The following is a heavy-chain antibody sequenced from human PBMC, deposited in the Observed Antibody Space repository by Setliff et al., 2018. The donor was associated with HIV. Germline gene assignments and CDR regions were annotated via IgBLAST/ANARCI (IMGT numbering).Heavy chain of an antibody. J-gene: IGHJ4*02. CDR3: ASGSGYCKNGVCYIGVHRTPDKYYFDS. CDR2: ISPYTGNT. CDR1: GYSFINYG. V-gene: IGHV1-18*01. Sequence: ASVKVSCKASGYSFINYGISWVRQAPGQGPEWMGWISPYTGNTDYAPRLLGRVTMTTDTSTSTAYLELRSLTSDDTAVYYCASGSGYCKNGVCYIGVHRTPDKYYFDSWGQGALVTVSS. D-gene: IGHD2-8*01.